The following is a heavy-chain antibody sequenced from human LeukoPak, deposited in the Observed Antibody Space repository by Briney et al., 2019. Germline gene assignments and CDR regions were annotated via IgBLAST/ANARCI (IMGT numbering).Heavy chain of an antibody. CDR3: ARDTTYDILTGYYSPDAFDI. V-gene: IGHV3-74*01. CDR2: INSDGSST. CDR1: GFTFSSYW. D-gene: IGHD3-9*01. J-gene: IGHJ3*02. Sequence: PGGSLRLSCAASGFTFSSYWMHWVRQAPGKGLVWVSRINSDGSSTRYADSVKGRFTISRDNAKNTLYLQMNSLRAEDTAVYYCARDTTYDILTGYYSPDAFDIWGQGTMVTVSS.